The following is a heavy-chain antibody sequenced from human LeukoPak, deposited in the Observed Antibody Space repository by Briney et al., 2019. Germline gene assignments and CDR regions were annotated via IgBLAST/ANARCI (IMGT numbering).Heavy chain of an antibody. J-gene: IGHJ6*02. CDR1: GFTFSSYG. CDR2: ISYDGSNK. D-gene: IGHD3-10*02. CDR3: AKDLMSPPFGYYYGMDV. V-gene: IGHV3-30*18. Sequence: PGGSLRLSCAASGFTFSSYGMHWVRQAPGKGLEWVAVISYDGSNKYYADSVKGRFTISRDNSKNTLYLQMNSLRAEDTAVYYCAKDLMSPPFGYYYGMDVWGQGTTVTVSS.